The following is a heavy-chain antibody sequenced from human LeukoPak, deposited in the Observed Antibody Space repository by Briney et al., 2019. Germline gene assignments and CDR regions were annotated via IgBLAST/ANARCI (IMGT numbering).Heavy chain of an antibody. CDR3: AGGSGYYGDY. V-gene: IGHV4-59*12. CDR1: GGSISGSY. CDR2: MYNSGST. J-gene: IGHJ4*02. D-gene: IGHD3-10*01. Sequence: SETLSLTCSVSGGSISGSYWSWIRQPPGKGLEWIAYMYNSGSTNYNPSLKSRVTISIDTSKNQFSLKLSSVTAADTAVYYCAGGSGYYGDYWGQGTLVTVSS.